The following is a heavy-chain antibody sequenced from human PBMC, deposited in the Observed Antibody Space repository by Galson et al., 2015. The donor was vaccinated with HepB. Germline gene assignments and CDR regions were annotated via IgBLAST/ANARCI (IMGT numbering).Heavy chain of an antibody. CDR3: ARRTSVVTHFDY. D-gene: IGHD4-23*01. V-gene: IGHV3-23*01. J-gene: IGHJ4*02. CDR1: GFTFSSYS. CDR2: IGGGGSTT. Sequence: SLRLSCAASGFTFSSYSMNWVRQAPGKGLEWVSVIGGGGSTTYYAESVKGRFTVSRDNSKNTLYLQMDSLRAEDTAVYYCARRTSVVTHFDYWGQGALVIVSS.